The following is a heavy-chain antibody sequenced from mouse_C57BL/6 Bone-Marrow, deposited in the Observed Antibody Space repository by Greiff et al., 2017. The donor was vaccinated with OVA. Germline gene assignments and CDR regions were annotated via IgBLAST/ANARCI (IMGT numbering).Heavy chain of an antibody. CDR2: INPGSGGT. Sequence: QVQLKESGAELVRPGTSVKVSCKASGYAFTNYLIEWVKQRPGQGLEWIGVINPGSGGTNYNEKFKGKATLTADKSSSTAYMQLSSLTSEDSAVYFCAREGIYDGSFDYWGQGTTLTVSS. CDR3: AREGIYDGSFDY. CDR1: GYAFTNYL. J-gene: IGHJ2*01. D-gene: IGHD1-1*01. V-gene: IGHV1-54*01.